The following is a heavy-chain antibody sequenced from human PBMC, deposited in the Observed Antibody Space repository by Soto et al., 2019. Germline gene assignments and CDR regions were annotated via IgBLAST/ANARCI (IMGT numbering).Heavy chain of an antibody. CDR2: ISGSGGST. V-gene: IGHV3-23*01. Sequence: GGSLRLSCAASGFTFSSYAMSWVRQAPGKGLEWVSAISGSGGSTYYADSVKGRFTISRDNSKNTLYLQMNSLRAEDTAVYYCAKAGDFWSGYYTGSDYYYYMDVWGKGTTVTVPS. D-gene: IGHD3-3*01. CDR1: GFTFSSYA. J-gene: IGHJ6*03. CDR3: AKAGDFWSGYYTGSDYYYYMDV.